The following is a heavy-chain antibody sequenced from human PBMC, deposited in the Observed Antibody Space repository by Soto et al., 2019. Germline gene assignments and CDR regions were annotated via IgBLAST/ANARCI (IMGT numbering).Heavy chain of an antibody. Sequence: VQLLESGGDLVQPGGSLRLSCEASGFTFSNYAMSWVRQAPGTGLEWVSVISGSGGSTNYADSAKGRFTSSRDNSMDTLYLQMNSLRAEDTALYYCARVFYYDILTGKSYNMDVWGQGTTVIVSS. J-gene: IGHJ6*02. D-gene: IGHD3-9*01. CDR3: ARVFYYDILTGKSYNMDV. CDR2: ISGSGGST. CDR1: GFTFSNYA. V-gene: IGHV3-23*01.